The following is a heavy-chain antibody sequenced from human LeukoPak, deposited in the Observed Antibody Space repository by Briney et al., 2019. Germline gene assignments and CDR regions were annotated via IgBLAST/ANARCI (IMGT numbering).Heavy chain of an antibody. CDR3: ARAPRTSWGEGDFDY. D-gene: IGHD2-2*01. CDR1: GGSISSSSYF. CDR2: INHSGST. Sequence: PSETLSLTCTVSGGSISSSSYFWSWIRQPPGKGLEWIGEINHSGSTNYNPSLKSRVTISVDTSKNQFSLKLSSVTAADTAVYYCARAPRTSWGEGDFDYWGQGTLVTVSS. V-gene: IGHV4-39*07. J-gene: IGHJ4*02.